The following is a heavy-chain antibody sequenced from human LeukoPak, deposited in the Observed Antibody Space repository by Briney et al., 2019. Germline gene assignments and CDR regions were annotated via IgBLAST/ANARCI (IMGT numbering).Heavy chain of an antibody. CDR3: ARFYYGDFNFDY. CDR2: IYHSGTT. D-gene: IGHD4-17*01. J-gene: IGHJ4*02. V-gene: IGHV4-39*07. CDR1: GASISSNNYY. Sequence: PSETLSLTCTVSGASISSNNYYWGWVRQPPGKGLEWIGSIYHSGTTYYNPSLKSRVTISVDTSKNQFSLKLSSATAADTAVYYCARFYYGDFNFDYWGQGTLVTFSS.